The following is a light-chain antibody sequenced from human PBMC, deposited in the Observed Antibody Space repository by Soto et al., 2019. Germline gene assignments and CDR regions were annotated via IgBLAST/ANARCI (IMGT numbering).Light chain of an antibody. CDR2: GAS. Sequence: EIVMTQSPATLSVSPGERATLSCRASQSVSSNLAWYQQKPGQAPRLLIYGASTRATGIPARFSGSGSGTDFTLTINRLEPEDFAVYYCQQYNNWPITFGQGTRLEIK. J-gene: IGKJ5*01. CDR3: QQYNNWPIT. V-gene: IGKV3-15*01. CDR1: QSVSSN.